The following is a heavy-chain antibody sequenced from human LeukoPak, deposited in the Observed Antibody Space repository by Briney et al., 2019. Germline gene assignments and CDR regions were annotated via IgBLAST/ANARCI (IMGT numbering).Heavy chain of an antibody. Sequence: GGSLRLSWAASGFTFSSYEMNWVRQAPGKGLEWVSYISTSGDTIYYADSVRGRFTISRDIAKDSLYLQMNSLRAEDTAVYYCARERLDAFDIWGQGTLVTVSS. CDR3: ARERLDAFDI. V-gene: IGHV3-48*03. J-gene: IGHJ3*02. CDR1: GFTFSSYE. CDR2: ISTSGDTI.